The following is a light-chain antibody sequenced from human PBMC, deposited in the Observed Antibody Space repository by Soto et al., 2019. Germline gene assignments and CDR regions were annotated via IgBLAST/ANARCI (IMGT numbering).Light chain of an antibody. CDR2: DAS. V-gene: IGKV3-11*01. CDR1: QSVSSY. Sequence: LSPGERATLSCRASQSVSSYLAWYQQKPGQAPRLLIYDASNRATGIPARFSGSGSGTDFTLTISSLEPEDFAVYYCQQRSNWPLTFGGGTKVDIK. CDR3: QQRSNWPLT. J-gene: IGKJ4*01.